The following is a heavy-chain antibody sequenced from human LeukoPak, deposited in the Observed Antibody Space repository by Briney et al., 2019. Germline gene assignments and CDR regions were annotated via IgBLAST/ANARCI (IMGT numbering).Heavy chain of an antibody. D-gene: IGHD6-19*01. J-gene: IGHJ4*02. V-gene: IGHV3-33*01. CDR2: IWFDGSNI. CDR1: GFNFSSYG. CDR3: ARDSLPMAVTGPFDH. Sequence: GSSLRLSCAASGFNFSSYGMHWVRPAPGKGLEWVTSIWFDGSNIHYADSVKGRVIISRDNSKSALYLQMNSLRAEETAIYYCARDSLPMAVTGPFDHWGQGALVTVSS.